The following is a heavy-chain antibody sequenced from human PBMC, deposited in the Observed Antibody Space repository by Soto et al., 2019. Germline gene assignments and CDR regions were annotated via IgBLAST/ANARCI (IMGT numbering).Heavy chain of an antibody. Sequence: PGGSLRLSCAASGFTFSSYGMHWVRQAPGKGLEWVAVIWYDGSNKYYADFVKGRFTISRDNSKNTLYLQMNSLRAEDAAVYYCARRRGRFLEWFEDYYYGMDVWGQGTTVTVSS. V-gene: IGHV3-33*01. CDR3: ARRRGRFLEWFEDYYYGMDV. CDR1: GFTFSSYG. J-gene: IGHJ6*02. D-gene: IGHD3-3*01. CDR2: IWYDGSNK.